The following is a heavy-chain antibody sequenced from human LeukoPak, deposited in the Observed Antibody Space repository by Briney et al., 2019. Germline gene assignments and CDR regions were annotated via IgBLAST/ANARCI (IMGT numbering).Heavy chain of an antibody. CDR1: GGTFSSYA. Sequence: SVKVSCKTSGGTFSSYAFSWMRQAPGQGLEWMGGIIPIFGTANYAQKFQGRVTITADESTSTAYMELSSPRSEDTAVYYCASPGIAVADNDYWGQGTLVTVSS. V-gene: IGHV1-69*13. D-gene: IGHD6-19*01. J-gene: IGHJ4*02. CDR3: ASPGIAVADNDY. CDR2: IIPIFGTA.